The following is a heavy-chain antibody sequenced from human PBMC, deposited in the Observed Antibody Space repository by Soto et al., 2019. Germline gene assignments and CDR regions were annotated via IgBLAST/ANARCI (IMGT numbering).Heavy chain of an antibody. D-gene: IGHD1-7*01. CDR3: ARDKTGTTLNYYFGMDV. J-gene: IGHJ6*02. Sequence: PSETLSLTCTVSGGSISSYFWSWVRQPPGKGLEWIGYTHYSGSTNYNPSLKSRVTISVDTSKNQFSLNLSSVTSADTAVYSCARDKTGTTLNYYFGMDVWGQGTTVTVSS. V-gene: IGHV4-59*01. CDR2: THYSGST. CDR1: GGSISSYF.